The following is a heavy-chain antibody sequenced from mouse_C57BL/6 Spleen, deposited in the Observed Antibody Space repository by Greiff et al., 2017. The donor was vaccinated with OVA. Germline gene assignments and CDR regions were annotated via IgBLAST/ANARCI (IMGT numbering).Heavy chain of an antibody. CDR1: GYTFTSYW. V-gene: IGHV1-61*01. D-gene: IGHD1-1*01. Sequence: VQLQQPGAELVRPGSSVKLSCKASGYTFTSYWMDWVKQRPGQGLEWIGNIYPSDSETHYNQKFKDKATLTVDKSSSTAYMQLSSLTSEDSAVYDFARGGCYYVHWYFDVRGTGTTVTVSS. J-gene: IGHJ1*03. CDR3: ARGGCYYVHWYFDV. CDR2: IYPSDSET.